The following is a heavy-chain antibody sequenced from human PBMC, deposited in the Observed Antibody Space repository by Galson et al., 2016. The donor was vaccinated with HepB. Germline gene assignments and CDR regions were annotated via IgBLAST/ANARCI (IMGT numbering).Heavy chain of an antibody. D-gene: IGHD1-26*01. CDR2: IKTNANNYAT. Sequence: SLRLSCAASGFTFSVSTVHWVRQASGKGLEWAGRIKTNANNYATSYAASVKGRFIISRDDSKNTAYLQMISLKSDDTAVYYCTGGGSYPPDYWGQGTLVTVSS. CDR3: TGGGSYPPDY. CDR1: GFTFSVST. V-gene: IGHV3-73*01. J-gene: IGHJ4*02.